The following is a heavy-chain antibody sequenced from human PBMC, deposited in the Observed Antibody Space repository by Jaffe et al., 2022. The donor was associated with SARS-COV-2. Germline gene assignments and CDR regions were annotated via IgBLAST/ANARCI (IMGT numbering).Heavy chain of an antibody. Sequence: QVQLQQWGAGLLKPSETLSLTCAVYGGSFSGYYWSWIRQPPGKGLEWIGEINHSGSTNYKPSLKSRVTISVDRSKNQFSLNLSSLTAADTAVYYCARGLGLTAAGHTPCNYWGQGILVTVST. D-gene: IGHD6-13*01. CDR1: GGSFSGYY. CDR2: INHSGST. CDR3: ARGLGLTAAGHTPCNY. J-gene: IGHJ4*02. V-gene: IGHV4-34*01.